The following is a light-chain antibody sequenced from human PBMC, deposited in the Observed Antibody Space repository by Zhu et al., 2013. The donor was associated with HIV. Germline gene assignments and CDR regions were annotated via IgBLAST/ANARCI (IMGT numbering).Light chain of an antibody. CDR3: CSYAGSKNFVL. Sequence: QSALTQPASVSGSPGQAITISCTGTSNNVGASNYVSWYQQHPGKVPKLIIFEVNKRPSGVSDRFSASKSGNAASLTISGLQAEDEADYYCCSYAGSKNFVLFGGGTKLTVL. V-gene: IGLV2-14*01. CDR2: EVN. CDR1: SNNVGASNY. J-gene: IGLJ2*01.